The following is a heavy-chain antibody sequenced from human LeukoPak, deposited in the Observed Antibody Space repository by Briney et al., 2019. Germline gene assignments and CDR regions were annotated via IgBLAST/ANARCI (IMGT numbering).Heavy chain of an antibody. CDR1: GGSISSSSYY. CDR3: AREIPLGGYYYGMDV. CDR2: IYYSGST. J-gene: IGHJ6*02. Sequence: PSETLSLTCTVSGGSISSSSYYWSWIRQPPGKGLEWIGYIYYSGSTNYNPSLKSRVTISVDTSKNQFSLKLSSVTAADTAVYYCAREIPLGGYYYGMDVWGQGTTVTVSS. V-gene: IGHV4-61*01. D-gene: IGHD2-2*02.